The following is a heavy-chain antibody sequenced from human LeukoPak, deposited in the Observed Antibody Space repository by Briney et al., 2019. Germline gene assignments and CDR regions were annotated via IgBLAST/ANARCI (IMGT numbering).Heavy chain of an antibody. CDR1: GYSFNSQG. J-gene: IGHJ3*02. CDR3: AREILRLDI. Sequence: ASVKVSCKASGYSFNSQGMNWVRQAPGQGLEWMGWINTDSGNPTYAQGFTGRFVFSLDSSVSTAYLQISNLMPEDTAKYYCAREILRLDIWGQGTMVIVPS. V-gene: IGHV7-4-1*02. CDR2: INTDSGNP.